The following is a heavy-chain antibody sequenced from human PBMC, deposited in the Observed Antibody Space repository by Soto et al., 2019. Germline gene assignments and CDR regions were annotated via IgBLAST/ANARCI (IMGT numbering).Heavy chain of an antibody. CDR3: ARGTSSDY. Sequence: PSETLSLTCTVSGGSISSGGYYWNWIRQHPGKGLEWIGNICYRGSPSYNPSLKGRVNISLDTSQNQFSLKLTSVTAADTAVYYCARGTSSDYWGQGALVTVSS. D-gene: IGHD1-7*01. J-gene: IGHJ4*02. CDR2: ICYRGSP. V-gene: IGHV4-31*03. CDR1: GGSISSGGYY.